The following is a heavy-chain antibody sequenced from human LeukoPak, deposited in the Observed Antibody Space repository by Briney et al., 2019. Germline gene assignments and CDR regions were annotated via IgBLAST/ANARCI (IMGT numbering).Heavy chain of an antibody. J-gene: IGHJ4*02. CDR3: ARGGNRFGGFYFDY. CDR1: ADSLSSGGHY. D-gene: IGHD3-10*01. Sequence: PSETLSLTCTVSADSLSSGGHYWAWIRQFPGKGLESIGFIHHSGRSRHNPSLKDRVAISVDTSRKPFALKLSSVTAADTAMYYCARGGNRFGGFYFDYWGQGIQVIVSS. CDR2: IHHSGRS. V-gene: IGHV4-31*03.